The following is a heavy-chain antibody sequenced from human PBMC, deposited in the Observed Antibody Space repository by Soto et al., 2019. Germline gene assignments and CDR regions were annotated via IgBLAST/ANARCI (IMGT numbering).Heavy chain of an antibody. CDR1: GYTFTSYG. CDR3: AICPSDIVVVVAPIGGAEEWFDP. D-gene: IGHD2-15*01. J-gene: IGHJ5*02. CDR2: ISAYNGNT. V-gene: IGHV1-18*01. Sequence: ASVKVSCKASGYTFTSYGISWVRQAPGQGLEWIGCISAYNGNTNYAQKLQGRVTMTTDTSTSTAYMELRSLRSDDTAVHYCAICPSDIVVVVAPIGGAEEWFDPWGQGTLVT.